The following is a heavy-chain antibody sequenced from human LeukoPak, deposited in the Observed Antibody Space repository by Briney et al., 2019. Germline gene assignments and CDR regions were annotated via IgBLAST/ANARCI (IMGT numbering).Heavy chain of an antibody. CDR1: GYTFPLYG. V-gene: IGHV1-18*01. D-gene: IGHD3-10*01. Sequence: ASVKLSRKSSGYTFPLYGASWARAAPGQGLEWMGWLSAYNGNTTYAQKHKGRATMTTDTSTSTADKELRSLRSDDTAVYYCARVGERALSAPMVRGAPYYWGQGTLVTVSS. J-gene: IGHJ4*02. CDR3: ARVGERALSAPMVRGAPYY. CDR2: LSAYNGNT.